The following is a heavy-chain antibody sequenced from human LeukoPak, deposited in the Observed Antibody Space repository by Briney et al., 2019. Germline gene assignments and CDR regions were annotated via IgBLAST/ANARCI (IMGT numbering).Heavy chain of an antibody. CDR3: ARLKVDANNYFDY. CDR2: IYYSGSS. Sequence: SQTLSLTCTVSGGSISSGDYYWSWIRQPPGKGLEWIGYIYYSGSSYFSPSLKSRVTISEDTSKNQFSLKLSSVTAADTALYYCARLKVDANNYFDYWGQGTLVTVSS. D-gene: IGHD1-26*01. CDR1: GGSISSGDYY. V-gene: IGHV4-30-4*01. J-gene: IGHJ4*02.